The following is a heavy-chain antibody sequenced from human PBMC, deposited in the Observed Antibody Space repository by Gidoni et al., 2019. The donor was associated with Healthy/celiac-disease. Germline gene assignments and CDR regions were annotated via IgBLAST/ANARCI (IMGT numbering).Heavy chain of an antibody. CDR3: ASLDFWSGYWAWGDYMDV. D-gene: IGHD3-3*01. CDR1: GFTVSSNY. CDR2: IYSGGST. V-gene: IGHV3-53*01. Sequence: EVQLVESGGGLIQPGGSLRLSCAASGFTVSSNYMSCVRQAPGKGLEWVSVIYSGGSTYYADSVKGRFTISRDNSKNTLYLQMNSLRAEDTAVYYCASLDFWSGYWAWGDYMDVWGKGTTVTVSS. J-gene: IGHJ6*03.